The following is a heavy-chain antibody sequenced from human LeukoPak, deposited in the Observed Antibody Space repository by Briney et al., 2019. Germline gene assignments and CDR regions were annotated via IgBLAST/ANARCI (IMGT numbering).Heavy chain of an antibody. Sequence: PSETLSLTCIVSGDSISSGAYYWGWIRQYPGKGLGWIGYIYNGGGTYYNPSLKSRVTISVDTSKNQFSLKLSSVTAADTAVYYCARDRGDGMDVWGQGTTVTVSS. CDR3: ARDRGDGMDV. CDR1: GDSISSGAYY. V-gene: IGHV4-31*03. CDR2: IYNGGGT. J-gene: IGHJ6*02.